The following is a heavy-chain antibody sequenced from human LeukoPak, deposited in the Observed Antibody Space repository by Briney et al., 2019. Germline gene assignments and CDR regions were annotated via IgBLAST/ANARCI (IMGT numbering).Heavy chain of an antibody. CDR3: ARDYGSGSGNWFDA. CDR1: GYRFSSYW. CDR2: MYPGDSDT. Sequence: GESLKISCQGSGYRFSSYWIGWVRQMPGKGLEWMGTMYPGDSDTRYGPSFQGQVTMSVDKSLTTAYLEWSGLKASDTAMYYCARDYGSGSGNWFDAWGPGTLVTVSS. J-gene: IGHJ5*02. V-gene: IGHV5-51*01. D-gene: IGHD3-10*01.